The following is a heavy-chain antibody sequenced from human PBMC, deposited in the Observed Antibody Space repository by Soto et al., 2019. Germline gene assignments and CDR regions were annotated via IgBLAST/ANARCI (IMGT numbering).Heavy chain of an antibody. Sequence: GASVKVSCKASGYTFTSYYMHWVRQAPGQGLEWMGIINPSGGSTSYAQKFQGRVTMTRDTSTSTVYMELSSLRSEDTAVYYCARDGWGCRSTSCYPGPNTCFDPWGQETLVPVS. V-gene: IGHV1-46*01. CDR3: ARDGWGCRSTSCYPGPNTCFDP. CDR1: GYTFTSYY. CDR2: INPSGGST. D-gene: IGHD2-2*01. J-gene: IGHJ5*02.